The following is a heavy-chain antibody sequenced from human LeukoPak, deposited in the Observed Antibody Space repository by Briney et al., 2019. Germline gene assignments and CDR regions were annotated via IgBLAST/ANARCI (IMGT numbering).Heavy chain of an antibody. CDR1: GFTFSSSG. V-gene: IGHV3-48*04. CDR3: AREKGSSSRYPPLY. J-gene: IGHJ4*02. Sequence: GGSLRLSCATSGFTFSSSGMNWVRQAPGKGLEWVSYISSSGSTIYYADSVKGRFTISRDNAKNSLYLQMNSLRAEDTAVYYCAREKGSSSRYPPLYWGQGTLVTVSS. D-gene: IGHD6-13*01. CDR2: ISSSGSTI.